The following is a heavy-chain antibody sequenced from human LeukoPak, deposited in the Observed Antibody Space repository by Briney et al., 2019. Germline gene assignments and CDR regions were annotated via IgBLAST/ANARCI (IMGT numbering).Heavy chain of an antibody. CDR2: INPNSGGT. CDR1: GYTFTGYY. Sequence: ASVKVSCKASGYTFTGYYMHWVRQAPGHGLEWMGWINPNSGGTNYAQKFQGRVTMTRDTSISTAYMELSRLRSDDTAVYYCARGNYDFWSVYPFDYWGQGTLVTASS. D-gene: IGHD3-3*01. V-gene: IGHV1-2*02. J-gene: IGHJ4*02. CDR3: ARGNYDFWSVYPFDY.